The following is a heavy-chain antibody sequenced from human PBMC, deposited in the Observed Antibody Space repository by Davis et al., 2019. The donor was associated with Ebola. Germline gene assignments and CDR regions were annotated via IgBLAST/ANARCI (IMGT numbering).Heavy chain of an antibody. CDR2: IHSSGNT. V-gene: IGHV4-59*11. CDR3: ARGRHLSVSPFAY. Sequence: PSETLSLTCLVSGGSTTSPFWTCIRQSPGKGLEWIGYIHSSGNTNYNPSFKSRVTVSLDASKSQSSLKLSSVTAADTAVYYCARGRHLSVSPFAYWGQGILVTVSP. D-gene: IGHD5/OR15-5a*01. J-gene: IGHJ4*02. CDR1: GGSTTSPF.